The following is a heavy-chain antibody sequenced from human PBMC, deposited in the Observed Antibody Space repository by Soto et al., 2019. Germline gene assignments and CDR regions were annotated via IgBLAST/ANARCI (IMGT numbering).Heavy chain of an antibody. CDR2: IIPIFGTA. CDR3: ARRITMRDGARGWFDP. J-gene: IGHJ5*02. D-gene: IGHD3-22*01. Sequence: QVQLVQSGAEVKKPGSSVKVSCKASGGTFSSYAISWVRQAPGQGLEWMGGIIPIFGTANYAQKFQGRVTITADESTSTAYMELSSLRSEDTAVYSCARRITMRDGARGWFDPWGQGTLVTVSS. V-gene: IGHV1-69*12. CDR1: GGTFSSYA.